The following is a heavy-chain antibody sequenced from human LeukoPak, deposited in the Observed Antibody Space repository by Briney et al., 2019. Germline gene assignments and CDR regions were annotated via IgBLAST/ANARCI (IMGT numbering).Heavy chain of an antibody. Sequence: SETLSLTCTVSGGSISSYYWSWIRQPPGKGLEWIGYIYYSGSTNYNPSLKSRVTISVDTSKNQFSLKLSSVTAADTAVYYCARDLYYDSSGYPLGAFDIWGQGTMVT. CDR3: ARDLYYDSSGYPLGAFDI. V-gene: IGHV4-59*01. CDR2: IYYSGST. J-gene: IGHJ3*02. D-gene: IGHD3-22*01. CDR1: GGSISSYY.